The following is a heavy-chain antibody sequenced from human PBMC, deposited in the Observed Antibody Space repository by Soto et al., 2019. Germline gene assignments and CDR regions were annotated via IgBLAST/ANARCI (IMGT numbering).Heavy chain of an antibody. V-gene: IGHV3-23*01. CDR3: AKAARATTLYNFDF. J-gene: IGHJ4*01. CDR1: GFTFSSYA. Sequence: EVQLLESGGGLVQPGGSLRLSCAASGFTFSSYAMSWVRQAPGKGLEWVSVISDSGDTTFHADSVKGRFTISRDNSKKTVYLQMNSLRAEDTAVYYCAKAARATTLYNFDFWGQGTLVTVSS. CDR2: ISDSGDTT. D-gene: IGHD1-26*01.